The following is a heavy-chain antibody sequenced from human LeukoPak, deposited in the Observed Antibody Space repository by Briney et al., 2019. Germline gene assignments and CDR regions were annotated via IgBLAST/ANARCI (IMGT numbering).Heavy chain of an antibody. V-gene: IGHV3-23*01. CDR2: ISGSGGST. J-gene: IGHJ4*02. Sequence: GGSLRLSCAASGFTSSSYAMSWVRQAPGKGLEWVSAISGSGGSTYYADSVKGRFTISRDNSKNTLYLQMNSLRAEDTAVYYCAKDIVVVPAAMEDYWGQGTLVTVSS. CDR1: GFTSSSYA. CDR3: AKDIVVVPAAMEDY. D-gene: IGHD2-2*01.